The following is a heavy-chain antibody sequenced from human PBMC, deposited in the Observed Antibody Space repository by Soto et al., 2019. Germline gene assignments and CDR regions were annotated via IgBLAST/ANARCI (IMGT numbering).Heavy chain of an antibody. D-gene: IGHD1-26*01. CDR2: IYYSGST. CDR3: ARHESGSFYAAFDI. Sequence: QLQLQESGPGLVKPSETLSLTCTVSGGSISSSSYYWGWIRQPPGKGLEWIGTIYYSGSTYYNPSLKGRVTISVDTSKNQFSLKLSSVTAADTAVYYCARHESGSFYAAFDIWGQGTMVTVSS. CDR1: GGSISSSSYY. J-gene: IGHJ3*02. V-gene: IGHV4-39*01.